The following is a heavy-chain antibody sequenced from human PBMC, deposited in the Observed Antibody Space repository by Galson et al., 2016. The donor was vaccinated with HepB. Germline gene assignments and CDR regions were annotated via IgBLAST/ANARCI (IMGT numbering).Heavy chain of an antibody. CDR1: GGSISSTSYY. J-gene: IGHJ6*02. V-gene: IGHV4-39*01. CDR2: IYYSGTT. D-gene: IGHD5-24*01. CDR3: ARSIDGYYGMDV. Sequence: ATLSLTCTVSGGSISSTSYYWGWIRQSPGQGLEWIGTIYYSGTTYHNPSLKSRVTISVDTSKNQFSLKLSSVTAADTSVYYCARSIDGYYGMDVWGQGTTVTVSS.